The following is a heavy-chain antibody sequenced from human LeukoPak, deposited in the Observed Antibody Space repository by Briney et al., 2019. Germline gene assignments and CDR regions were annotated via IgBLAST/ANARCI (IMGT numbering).Heavy chain of an antibody. D-gene: IGHD3-10*01. CDR1: GGSISSYY. CDR2: IYYSGST. Sequence: SETLSLTCTVSGGSISSYYWSWIRQPPGKGLEWIGYIYYSGSTNYNPSLKSRVTISVDTSKNQFSLKLSSVTAADTAVYYCASTSWFRELYFDYWGQGTLVTVSS. V-gene: IGHV4-59*08. CDR3: ASTSWFRELYFDY. J-gene: IGHJ4*02.